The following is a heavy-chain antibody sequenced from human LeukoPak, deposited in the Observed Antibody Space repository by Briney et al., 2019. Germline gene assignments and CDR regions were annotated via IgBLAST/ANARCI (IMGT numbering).Heavy chain of an antibody. Sequence: ASVKVFCKASGGTFSSYAITWVRQAPGQGLEWMGGILSILGIANYAQNFQGRVRITADKSTSTAYMELSSLRSEDTAVYYCARHAERASGSSPLPPPWFDPWGQGTLVTVSS. CDR3: ARHAERASGSSPLPPPWFDP. CDR1: GGTFSSYA. V-gene: IGHV1-69*10. D-gene: IGHD3-10*01. CDR2: ILSILGIA. J-gene: IGHJ5*02.